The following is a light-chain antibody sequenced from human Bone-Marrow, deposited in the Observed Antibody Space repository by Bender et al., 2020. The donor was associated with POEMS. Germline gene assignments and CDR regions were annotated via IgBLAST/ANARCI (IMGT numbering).Light chain of an antibody. V-gene: IGLV2-23*01. J-gene: IGLJ1*01. Sequence: QSALTQPASVSESPGQSITVSCTGDNTALGPHSVVSLYQQHPGKVPKLMIYENSKRPSGVSDRFSASKSGSTASLTMSRLQAEDEADYYCSSYDATSPIFVFGSGTKVTVL. CDR2: ENS. CDR3: SSYDATSPIFV. CDR1: NTALGPHSV.